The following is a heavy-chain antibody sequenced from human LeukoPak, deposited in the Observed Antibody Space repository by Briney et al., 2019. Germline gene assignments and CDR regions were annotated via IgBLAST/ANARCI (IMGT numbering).Heavy chain of an antibody. CDR3: ARDLADCSSTSCYRGPFDY. CDR1: GGTFSSYA. Sequence: SVKVSCKASGGTFSSYAISWVRQAPGQGLEWMGGIIPIFGTANYAQKFQGRVTITADESTSTAYMELSSLRSEDTAVYHCARDLADCSSTSCYRGPFDYWGQGTLVTVSS. D-gene: IGHD2-2*02. J-gene: IGHJ4*02. CDR2: IIPIFGTA. V-gene: IGHV1-69*13.